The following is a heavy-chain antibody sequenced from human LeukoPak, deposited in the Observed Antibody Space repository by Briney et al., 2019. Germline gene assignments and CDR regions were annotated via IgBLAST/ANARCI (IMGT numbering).Heavy chain of an antibody. V-gene: IGHV1-2*02. D-gene: IGHD6-19*01. J-gene: IGHJ3*02. CDR2: INPNNGGT. CDR1: GYTFTGYY. CDR3: ARVRQQWLVRDDAFDI. Sequence: GASVKVSCKASGYTFTGYYMHWVRQAPGQGLEWMGWINPNNGGTNYAQKFQGRVTMTRDTSISTAYMELSRLRSDDTAVYYCARVRQQWLVRDDAFDIWGQGTMVTVSS.